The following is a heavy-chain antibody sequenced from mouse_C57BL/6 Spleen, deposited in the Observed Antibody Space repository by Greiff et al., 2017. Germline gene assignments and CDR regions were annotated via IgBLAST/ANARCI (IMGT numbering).Heavy chain of an antibody. V-gene: IGHV1-82*01. J-gene: IGHJ2*01. D-gene: IGHD4-1*01. CDR2: IYPGDGDT. CDR1: GYAFSSSW. CDR3: ARGTGTPSFAY. Sequence: VQLQQSGPELVKPGASVKISCKASGYAFSSSWMNWVKQRPGKGLEWIGRIYPGDGDTNYNGKFKGKATLTADKSSSTAYMQLSSLTSEDSAVYFCARGTGTPSFAYWGQGTTLTVSA.